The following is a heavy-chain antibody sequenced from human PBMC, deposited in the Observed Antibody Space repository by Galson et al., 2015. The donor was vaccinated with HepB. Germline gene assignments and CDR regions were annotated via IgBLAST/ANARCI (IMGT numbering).Heavy chain of an antibody. D-gene: IGHD1-26*01. J-gene: IGHJ4*02. V-gene: IGHV3-23*01. Sequence: SLRLSCAASGFTFSSYAMSWVRQAPGKGLDWVSAISSSGGSTYYADSVKGRFTISRDNSNNTVYLQMSNLRAEDTAIYYCAKTTMQWELLPGDYWGQGTLVTVSS. CDR2: ISSSGGST. CDR1: GFTFSSYA. CDR3: AKTTMQWELLPGDY.